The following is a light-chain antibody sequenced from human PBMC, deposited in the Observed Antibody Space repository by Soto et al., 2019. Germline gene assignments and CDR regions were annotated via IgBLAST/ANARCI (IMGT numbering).Light chain of an antibody. Sequence: EVVLTQSPVTLSLSPGERATLSCRASQSVSSSYLAWYQQKPGQAPRLLIYGASSRATGIPDRFSGSGSGTDFTLTISRREPEDCAVYYCQQYDTSIWAYTCGQGTKLEIK. CDR3: QQYDTSIWAYT. CDR1: QSVSSSY. J-gene: IGKJ2*01. V-gene: IGKV3-20*01. CDR2: GAS.